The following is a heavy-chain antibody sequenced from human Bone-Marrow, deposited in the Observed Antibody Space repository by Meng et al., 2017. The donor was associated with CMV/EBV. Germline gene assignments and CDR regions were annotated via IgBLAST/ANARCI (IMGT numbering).Heavy chain of an antibody. CDR2: INPNSGNT. CDR1: GYTFTSYD. J-gene: IGHJ3*02. CDR3: ARNGAYGGNDAFDI. D-gene: IGHD4-23*01. V-gene: IGHV1-8*01. Sequence: ASVKVSCKASGYTFTSYDINWVRQATGQGLEWMGWINPNSGNTGYAQKFQGRVTMTRNTSISTAYMELSSLRSEDTAVYYCARNGAYGGNDAFDIWGQGTMVTVSS.